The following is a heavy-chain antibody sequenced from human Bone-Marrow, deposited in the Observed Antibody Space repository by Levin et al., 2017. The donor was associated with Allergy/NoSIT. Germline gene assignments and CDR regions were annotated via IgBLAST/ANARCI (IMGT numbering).Heavy chain of an antibody. J-gene: IGHJ4*02. CDR3: AGGGYSYAQLAY. CDR1: GFTVSSNY. V-gene: IGHV3-66*01. D-gene: IGHD5-18*01. Sequence: GGSLRLSCAASGFTVSSNYMSWVRQAPGKGLEWVSVIYSGGSTYYADSVKGRFTISRDNSKSTLYHQMNSLRAEDTAVYYCAGGGYSYAQLAYWGQGTLVTVSS. CDR2: IYSGGST.